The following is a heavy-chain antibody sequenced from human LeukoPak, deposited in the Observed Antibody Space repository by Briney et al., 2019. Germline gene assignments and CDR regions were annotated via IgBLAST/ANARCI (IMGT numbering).Heavy chain of an antibody. D-gene: IGHD3-3*01. CDR3: AYDDFWSGYCLFCY. V-gene: IGHV1-2*06. CDR2: INPNSGGT. J-gene: IGHJ4*02. Sequence: ASVKVSCKASGYTFTGYYMHWVRQAPGQGLEWMGRINPNSGGTNYAQKFQGRVTMTRDTSISTAYMELSRLRSDDTAVYYCAYDDFWSGYCLFCYWGQETLVTVSS. CDR1: GYTFTGYY.